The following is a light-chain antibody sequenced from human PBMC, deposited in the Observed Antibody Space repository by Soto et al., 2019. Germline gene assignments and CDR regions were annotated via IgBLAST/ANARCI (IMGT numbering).Light chain of an antibody. CDR3: QQRSNWLLA. V-gene: IGKV3-11*01. J-gene: IGKJ1*01. CDR2: DAS. CDR1: QSVSSY. Sequence: EMVLTQSPATLSLSPGERATISCRASQSVSSYLACYQQKPGQAPRLLIYDASNRATGIPARFSGSGSGTDFTLTISSLEPEDFAVYYCQQRSNWLLAFGQGTKVDIK.